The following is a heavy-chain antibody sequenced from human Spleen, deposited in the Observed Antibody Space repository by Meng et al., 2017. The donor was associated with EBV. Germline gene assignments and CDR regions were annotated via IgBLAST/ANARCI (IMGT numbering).Heavy chain of an antibody. CDR2: ITPFNGNT. V-gene: IGHV1-45*02. CDR3: ASTSGSARQDYYFDY. CDR1: GYTFTYRY. D-gene: IGHD3-10*01. J-gene: IGHJ4*02. Sequence: QGQLVQSGAEVKKPGASVKASCRASGYTFTYRYLHWVRQAPGQALEWMGWITPFNGNTNYAQKFQDRVTITRDRSMSTAYMELSSLRSEDTAMYYCASTSGSARQDYYFDYWGQGTLVTVSS.